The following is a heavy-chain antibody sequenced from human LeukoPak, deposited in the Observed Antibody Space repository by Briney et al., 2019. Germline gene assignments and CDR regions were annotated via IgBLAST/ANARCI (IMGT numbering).Heavy chain of an antibody. CDR1: GYTLTELS. J-gene: IGHJ5*02. D-gene: IGHD6-13*01. CDR2: FDPEDGET. V-gene: IGHV1-24*01. Sequence: ASVKVSCKVSGYTLTELSMHWVRQAPGKGLEWMGGFDPEDGETIYAQKFQGRVTMTEDTSTDTAYMELSSLRSDDTAVYYCAREAGGAEQQLNWFDPWGQGTLVTVSS. CDR3: AREAGGAEQQLNWFDP.